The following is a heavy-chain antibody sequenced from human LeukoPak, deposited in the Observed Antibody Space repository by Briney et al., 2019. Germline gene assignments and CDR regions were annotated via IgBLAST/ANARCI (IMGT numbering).Heavy chain of an antibody. D-gene: IGHD1-26*01. J-gene: IGHJ3*02. CDR3: ARSGGSLGDDAFDI. CDR2: IIPIFGTA. V-gene: IGHV1-69*01. CDR1: GGTSSSYA. Sequence: SVKVSCKASGGTSSSYAISWVRQAPGQGLEWMGGIIPIFGTANYAQKFQGRVTITADESTSTAYMELSSLRSEDTAVYYCARSGGSLGDDAFDIWGQGTMVTVSS.